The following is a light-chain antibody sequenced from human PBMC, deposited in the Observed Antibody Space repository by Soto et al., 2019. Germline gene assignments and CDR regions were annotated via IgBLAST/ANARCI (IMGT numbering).Light chain of an antibody. J-gene: IGLJ3*02. Sequence: NFMLTQPHSVSESPAKTVTISCTSSSGSIASTYVQWYQQRPGSSPTTVIYEDNQRPSGVPDRFSGSIDSSSNSASLTISGLKTEDEADYYCQSYDTSNPYWVFGGGTKLTVL. CDR1: SGSIASTY. CDR3: QSYDTSNPYWV. V-gene: IGLV6-57*01. CDR2: EDN.